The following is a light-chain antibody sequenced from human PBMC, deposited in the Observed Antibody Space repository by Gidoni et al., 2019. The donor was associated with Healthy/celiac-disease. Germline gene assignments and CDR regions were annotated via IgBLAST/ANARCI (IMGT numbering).Light chain of an antibody. CDR1: NIGSKS. CDR2: DDS. Sequence: ITCGGNNIGSKSVHWYQQKPGQAPVLVVYDDSDRPSGIPERFSGFNSGNTATLTISRVEAGDEADYYCQVWASSSDPVVFGGGTKLTVL. J-gene: IGLJ2*01. CDR3: QVWASSSDPVV. V-gene: IGLV3-21*02.